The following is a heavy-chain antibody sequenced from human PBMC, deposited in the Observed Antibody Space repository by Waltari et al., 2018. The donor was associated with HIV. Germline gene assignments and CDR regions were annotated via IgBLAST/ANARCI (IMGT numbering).Heavy chain of an antibody. CDR2: IHPTSGSP. D-gene: IGHD5-18*01. CDR3: VRDKGRNGYDY. CDR1: GYTFVSYY. V-gene: IGHV1-46*01. Sequence: QVQLMQSGAEVKKPGASVKVSCKASGYTFVSYYLHWVRQSPGQGLEWMGIIHPTSGSPNYAEKFQGRFIMTRDTSTNTVYMELSSLRPEDSAVYYCVRDKGRNGYDYWGQGTLVTVSS. J-gene: IGHJ4*02.